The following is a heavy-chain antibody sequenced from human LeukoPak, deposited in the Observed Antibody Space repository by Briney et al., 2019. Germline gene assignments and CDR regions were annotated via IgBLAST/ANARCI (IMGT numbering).Heavy chain of an antibody. CDR1: GFTFSSNG. J-gene: IGHJ6*02. CDR2: IRYHGSDT. D-gene: IGHD2-15*01. V-gene: IGHV3-30*02. CDR3: ATYLQQIGYCSSSSCRIPDYYYGMDV. Sequence: GGSLRLSCAASGFTFSSNGMHWVRQAPGKGLEWVAFIRYHGSDTSYADSVRGRFTISRDNARNSLYLQMNSLRAEDTAVYYCATYLQQIGYCSSSSCRIPDYYYGMDVWGQGTTVTVSS.